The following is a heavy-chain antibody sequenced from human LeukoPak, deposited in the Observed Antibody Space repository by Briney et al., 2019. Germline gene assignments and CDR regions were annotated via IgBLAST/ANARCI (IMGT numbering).Heavy chain of an antibody. V-gene: IGHV3-21*01. D-gene: IGHD4-23*01. CDR2: ISSRSSFI. CDR1: GFTFSRYW. Sequence: PGGSLRLSCAASGFTFSRYWMHWVRQAPGKGLEWVSSISSRSSFIYYADSVKGRFTISRDNAKNSLSLQMNSLRADDTAVYYCARENGVTRSIDYWGQGTLVTVSS. J-gene: IGHJ4*02. CDR3: ARENGVTRSIDY.